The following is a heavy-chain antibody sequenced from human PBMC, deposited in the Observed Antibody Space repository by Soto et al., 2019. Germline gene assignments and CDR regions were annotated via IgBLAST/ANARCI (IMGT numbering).Heavy chain of an antibody. CDR1: GFTFSDYY. J-gene: IGHJ5*02. D-gene: IGHD2-21*02. CDR2: ISSSSSYT. CDR3: ARERNGGNSNWFDP. V-gene: IGHV3-11*06. Sequence: GGSLRLSCAASGFTFSDYYMSWIRQAPGKGLEWVSYISSSSSYTNYADSVKGRFTISRDNAKNSLYLQMNSLRAEDTAVYYCARERNGGNSNWFDPWGQGTLVTVSS.